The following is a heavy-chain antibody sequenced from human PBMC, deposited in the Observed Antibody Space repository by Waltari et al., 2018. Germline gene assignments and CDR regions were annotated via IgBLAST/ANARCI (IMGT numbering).Heavy chain of an antibody. D-gene: IGHD2-15*01. CDR2: IKGDGTET. CDR1: GFCLIDYW. Sequence: EVQMVESVGGLFQPGGSRRLSCVGSGFCLIDYWMSWVRQAPGGGLEWLGNIKGDGTETSYVDSVKGRFIISRDNARNTLFLQMNNLGAGDTAVFYCARQGGWTFDIWGQGTVVTVSS. CDR3: ARQGGWTFDI. J-gene: IGHJ3*02. V-gene: IGHV3-7*01.